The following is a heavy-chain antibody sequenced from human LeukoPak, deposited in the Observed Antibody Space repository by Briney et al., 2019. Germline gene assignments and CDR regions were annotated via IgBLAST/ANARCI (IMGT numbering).Heavy chain of an antibody. CDR3: AKESGKFDY. J-gene: IGHJ4*02. CDR1: GFSFDDYP. V-gene: IGHV3-43*02. Sequence: GGSLRLSCAASGFSFDDYPMHWVRQAPGKGLEWVSLINEDGGKTFYADSVRGRFTISRDNSKNSLYLQMNSLRTEDTALYYCAKESGKFDYWGQGTLVAVSS. CDR2: INEDGGKT.